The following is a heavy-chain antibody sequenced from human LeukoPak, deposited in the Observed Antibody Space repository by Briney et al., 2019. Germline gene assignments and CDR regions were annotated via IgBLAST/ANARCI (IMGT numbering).Heavy chain of an antibody. CDR1: GYTFTGYY. CDR2: INPNSGGT. V-gene: IGHV1-2*02. D-gene: IGHD3-10*01. CDR3: ARDAATMVRGVTYAFDI. Sequence: ASVKVSCKASGYTFTGYYMHWVRQAPGQGLEWMGWINPNSGGTNYAQKFQGRVTMTRDTSISTAYMELSRLRSDDTAVYYCARDAATMVRGVTYAFDIWGQGTMVTVSS. J-gene: IGHJ3*02.